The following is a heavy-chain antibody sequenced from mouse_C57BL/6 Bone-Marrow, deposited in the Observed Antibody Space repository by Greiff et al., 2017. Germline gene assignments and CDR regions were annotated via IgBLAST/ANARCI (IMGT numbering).Heavy chain of an antibody. D-gene: IGHD2-3*01. V-gene: IGHV1-19*01. J-gene: IGHJ4*01. CDR1: GYTFTDYY. CDR2: INPYNGGT. Sequence: VQLQQSGPVLVKPGASVKMSCKASGYTFTDYYMNWVKQSHGKSLEWIGVINPYNGGTSYNQKFKGKATLTVDKSSSTAYMELNSLTSEDSAVXYCAREGGYYVAMDYWGQGTSVTVSS. CDR3: AREGGYYVAMDY.